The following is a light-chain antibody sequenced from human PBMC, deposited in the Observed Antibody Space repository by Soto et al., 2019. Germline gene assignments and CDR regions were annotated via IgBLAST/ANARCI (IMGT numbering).Light chain of an antibody. CDR2: DTS. J-gene: IGKJ4*01. CDR1: QGIGDT. Sequence: EIVFTQSPGTLSLSPGEGATLSCRASQGIGDTLAWYQHKPGQTPRLLIYDTSTRATGVPTRFSGSRSGAEFTLTINSLQSEDFAVYYCQMYNNWVGTFGGGTKVDIK. CDR3: QMYNNWVGT. V-gene: IGKV3-15*01.